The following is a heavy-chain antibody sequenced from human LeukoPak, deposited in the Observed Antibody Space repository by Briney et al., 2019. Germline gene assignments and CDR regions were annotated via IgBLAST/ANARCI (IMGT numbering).Heavy chain of an antibody. J-gene: IGHJ4*02. CDR3: ARAEGYGGELDS. V-gene: IGHV3-30*13. CDR2: IPYDGSNK. D-gene: IGHD4-23*01. CDR1: GFTFSGRW. Sequence: PGGSLRLSCAASGFTFSGRWMSWVRQAPGKGLEWVAVIPYDGSNKYYADSVKGRFTISRENSKNRLYLQMNSLRAEDTAVYYCARAEGYGGELDSWGQGTLVTVSS.